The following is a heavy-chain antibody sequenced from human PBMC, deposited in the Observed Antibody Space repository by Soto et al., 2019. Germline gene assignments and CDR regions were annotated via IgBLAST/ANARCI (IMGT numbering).Heavy chain of an antibody. CDR3: AIEEWWRVEF. V-gene: IGHV3-7*01. CDR1: GFTFSRNY. Sequence: EVQLAESEGGLVQPGGSLRLSCVASGFTFSRNYMTWVRQAPGKGLESVAKIKPDGSESYYVDSVRGRFTFSRDNAKNSLSLQMNSLRDEDTAVYYCAIEEWWRVEFWGQGTLVTVSS. CDR2: IKPDGSES. J-gene: IGHJ4*02. D-gene: IGHD2-15*01.